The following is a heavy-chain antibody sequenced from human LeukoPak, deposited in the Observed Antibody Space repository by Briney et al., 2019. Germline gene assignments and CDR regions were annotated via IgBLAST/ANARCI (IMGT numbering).Heavy chain of an antibody. CDR2: ISSSSSYI. CDR3: ARDLNWGAGALDI. J-gene: IGHJ3*02. Sequence: PGGSLRLSCAASGFTFSSYSMNWVRQAPGKGLEWVSSISSSSSYIYYADSVKGRFTISRDNAKNSLYLQVNSLRADDTAVYFCARDLNWGAGALDIWGQGTMVTVSS. D-gene: IGHD7-27*01. V-gene: IGHV3-21*01. CDR1: GFTFSSYS.